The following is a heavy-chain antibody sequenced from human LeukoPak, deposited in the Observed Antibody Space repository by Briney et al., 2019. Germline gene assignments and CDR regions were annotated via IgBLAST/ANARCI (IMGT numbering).Heavy chain of an antibody. D-gene: IGHD1-26*01. J-gene: IGHJ5*02. CDR3: ARAEELYIWFDP. Sequence: ASVNVSRKACGYTFTSYVISWVRQAPGQGLEWMGWISAYNGNTNYAQKLQGRVTMTTDTSTSTAYKELRSLRSDDTAVYYCARAEELYIWFDPWGQGTLVTVSS. V-gene: IGHV1-18*04. CDR2: ISAYNGNT. CDR1: GYTFTSYV.